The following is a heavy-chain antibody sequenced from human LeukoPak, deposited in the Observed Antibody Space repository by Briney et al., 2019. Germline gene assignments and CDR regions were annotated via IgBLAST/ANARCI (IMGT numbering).Heavy chain of an antibody. CDR2: IIPIFGTA. Sequence: ASVKVSCKASGGTFSSYAISWVRQAPGQGLEWMGGIIPIFGTANYAQKFQGRVTITTDDSTSTAYMELSSLRSEDTAVYYCARAKGDIVVVPAAMDTTYYYYYYMDVWGKGTTVTVSS. V-gene: IGHV1-69*05. J-gene: IGHJ6*03. CDR1: GGTFSSYA. CDR3: ARAKGDIVVVPAAMDTTYYYYYYMDV. D-gene: IGHD2-2*01.